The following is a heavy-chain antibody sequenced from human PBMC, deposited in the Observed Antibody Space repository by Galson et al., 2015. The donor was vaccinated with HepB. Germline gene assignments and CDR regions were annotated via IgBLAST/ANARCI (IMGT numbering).Heavy chain of an antibody. J-gene: IGHJ4*02. Sequence: LSLTCTVSGGSFRSSHHYWGWIRQSPGKRLAWLGTIYYGGNTYYNPSLKSRVTISADRSKNQFSLSLSSVNAADTAVYYCARSVMIRGVITSFFDYLGQGILVTVSS. CDR2: IYYGGNT. D-gene: IGHD3-10*01. V-gene: IGHV4-39*01. CDR3: ARSVMIRGVITSFFDY. CDR1: GGSFRSSHHY.